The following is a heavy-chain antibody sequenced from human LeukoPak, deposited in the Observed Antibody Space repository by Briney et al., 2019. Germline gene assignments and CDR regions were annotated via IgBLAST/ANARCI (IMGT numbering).Heavy chain of an antibody. V-gene: IGHV4-39*01. Sequence: SETLSLTCTVSGGSISSSSYYWGWIRQPPGKGLEWIGSIYYSGSTYYNPSLKSRVTISVDTSKNQFSLKLSSATAADTAVYYCARRIAAARGTFDYWGQGTLVTVSS. D-gene: IGHD6-13*01. CDR3: ARRIAAARGTFDY. J-gene: IGHJ4*02. CDR2: IYYSGST. CDR1: GGSISSSSYY.